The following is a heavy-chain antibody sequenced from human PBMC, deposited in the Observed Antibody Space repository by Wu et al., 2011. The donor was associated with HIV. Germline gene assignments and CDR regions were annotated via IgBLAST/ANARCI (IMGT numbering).Heavy chain of an antibody. CDR2: MNPNSGNT. J-gene: IGHJ2*01. D-gene: IGHD3-22*01. CDR3: ARGHVITMIVGPGYWYFDL. V-gene: IGHV1-8*02. Sequence: QVQLVQSGAEVKKPGSSVKVSCKASGGTFSSYAISWVRQAPGQGLEWMGRMNPNSGNTGYAQKFQGRVTMTRNTSISTAYMELSRLRSDDTAVYYXARGHVITMIVGPGYWYFDLWGRGTLVTVSS. CDR1: GGTFSSYA.